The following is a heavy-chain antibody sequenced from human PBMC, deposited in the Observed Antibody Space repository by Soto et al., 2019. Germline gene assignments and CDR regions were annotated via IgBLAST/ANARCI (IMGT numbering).Heavy chain of an antibody. J-gene: IGHJ5*02. CDR3: ARGVNWFDP. CDR2: IYYSGST. V-gene: IGHV4-59*01. CDR1: GGSISSYY. Sequence: SETLSLTCTVSGGSISSYYWSWIRQPPGKGLEWIGYIYYSGSTNYNPSLKSRVTISVDTSKNQFSLKLSSVTAADTAVYYCARGVNWFDPWGQGTLVTVSS.